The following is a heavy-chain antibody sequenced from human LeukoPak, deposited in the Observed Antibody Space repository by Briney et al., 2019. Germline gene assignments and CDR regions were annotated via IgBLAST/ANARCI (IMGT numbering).Heavy chain of an antibody. CDR1: GGSISSSSYY. V-gene: IGHV4-39*07. J-gene: IGHJ4*01. CDR2: IYYSGST. Sequence: SETLSLTCTVSGGSISSSSYYWGWIRQPPGKGLEWIGSIYYSGSTYYNPSLKSRVTISVDTSKNQFSLKLTSVTAADTAVYYCARARGAVAIDYWGHGTLVTVSS. CDR3: ARARGAVAIDY. D-gene: IGHD6-19*01.